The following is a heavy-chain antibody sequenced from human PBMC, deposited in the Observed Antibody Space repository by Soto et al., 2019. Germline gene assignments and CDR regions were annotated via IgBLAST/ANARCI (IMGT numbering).Heavy chain of an antibody. D-gene: IGHD3-3*01. CDR2: ISGNGGST. CDR1: GFTFSSYA. J-gene: IGHJ4*02. Sequence: PGGSLRLSCAASGFTFSSYAMSWVRQAPGKGLEWVSAISGNGGSTYYAESVKGRFTISRDNSKNTLYLQMNSLRAEDTAVYYFAKVPWYRSPKITIFGVVIPPRLVDYWGQGTLVTVSS. CDR3: AKVPWYRSPKITIFGVVIPPRLVDY. V-gene: IGHV3-23*01.